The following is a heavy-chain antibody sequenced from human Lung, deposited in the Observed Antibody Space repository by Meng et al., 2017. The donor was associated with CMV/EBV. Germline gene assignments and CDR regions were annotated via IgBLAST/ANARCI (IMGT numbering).Heavy chain of an antibody. J-gene: IGHJ3*02. CDR3: ARADSSYFDVSAYYPDAFDI. V-gene: IGHV4-4*01. CDR1: GGSISSSKW. D-gene: IGHD3-22*01. CDR2: IHHSGTT. Sequence: GSLRLSCIVSGGSISSSKWWNWVRQPPGKGLEWIGAIHHSGTTNYNTSLKSRVIMSVDKSKNQFSLSLTSVTAADTAVYFCARADSSYFDVSAYYPDAFDIWGQGXVVTVSS.